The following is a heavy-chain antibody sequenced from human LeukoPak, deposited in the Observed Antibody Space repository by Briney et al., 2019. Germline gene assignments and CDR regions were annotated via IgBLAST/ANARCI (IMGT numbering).Heavy chain of an antibody. CDR2: IKQDGSEK. CDR3: ARLAYCGGDCYWFDL. D-gene: IGHD2-21*02. V-gene: IGHV3-7*04. J-gene: IGHJ2*01. Sequence: GGSLRLSCAASGFTFSSYWMNWVRQAPGKGLEWVANIKQDGSEKYYVDSVKGRFTISRDNAKNSLYLQMNSLRAEDTAVYYCARLAYCGGDCYWFDLWGRGTLVTISS. CDR1: GFTFSSYW.